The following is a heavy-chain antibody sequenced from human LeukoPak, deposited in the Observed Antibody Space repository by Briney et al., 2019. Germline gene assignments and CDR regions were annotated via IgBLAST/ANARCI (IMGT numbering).Heavy chain of an antibody. V-gene: IGHV4-34*01. D-gene: IGHD3-3*01. CDR1: GGSFSGYS. J-gene: IGHJ4*02. Sequence: SETLSLTCAVYGGSFSGYSWSWIRQPPGKGLEWIGEINHSGSTNYNPSLKSRVTISVDTSKNQFSLKLSSVTAADTAVYYCASPIFLAGSGYWGQGTLVTVSS. CDR2: INHSGST. CDR3: ASPIFLAGSGY.